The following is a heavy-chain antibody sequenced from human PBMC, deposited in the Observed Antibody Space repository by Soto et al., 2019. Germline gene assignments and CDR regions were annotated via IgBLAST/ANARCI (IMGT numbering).Heavy chain of an antibody. CDR1: GGTFSTST. D-gene: IGHD5-12*01. CDR2: IIPIFGTG. Sequence: QVQLEQSGTEVKKPGSSVKVSCKASGGTFSTSTFTWVRQAPGQGLEWMGRIIPIFGTGDYGPKFQDRVLITADKSTSTVYMELTGLKVEDTAVFFCVRNAPIGSVFSGYDAIDSWGQGTLVTVSS. V-gene: IGHV1-69*08. J-gene: IGHJ4*02. CDR3: VRNAPIGSVFSGYDAIDS.